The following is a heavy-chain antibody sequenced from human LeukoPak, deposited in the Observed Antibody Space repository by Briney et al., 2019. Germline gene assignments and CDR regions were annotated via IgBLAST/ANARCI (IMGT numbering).Heavy chain of an antibody. J-gene: IGHJ4*02. CDR1: GFAFSDYY. CDR2: IAGSGSAI. Sequence: GGSLRLSCAASGFAFSDYYMSWIRLAPGKGLECVSYIAGSGSAIYCADSAKGRFTISRDNAKNSLYLQMNSLRAEDTAVYYCARWNIALDYWGQGTLVTVSS. D-gene: IGHD2/OR15-2a*01. CDR3: ARWNIALDY. V-gene: IGHV3-11*04.